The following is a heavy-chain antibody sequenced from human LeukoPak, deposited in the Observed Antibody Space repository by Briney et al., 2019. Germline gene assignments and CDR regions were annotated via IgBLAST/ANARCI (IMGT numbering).Heavy chain of an antibody. CDR2: INTNTGNP. CDR3: AAAGSNGFDY. D-gene: IGHD6-13*01. J-gene: IGHJ4*02. CDR1: GYTLTSYA. Sequence: ASVKVSCKASGYTLTSYAMNWVRQAPGQGLEWMGWINTNTGNPTYAQGLAGRFVFSLDTSVSTAYLQISSLKAEDTAVYYCAAAGSNGFDYWGQGTLVTVSS. V-gene: IGHV7-4-1*02.